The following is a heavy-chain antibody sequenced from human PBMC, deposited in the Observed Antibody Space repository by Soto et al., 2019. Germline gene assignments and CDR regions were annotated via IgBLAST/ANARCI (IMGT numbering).Heavy chain of an antibody. D-gene: IGHD2-2*01. J-gene: IGHJ4*02. CDR1: GGTFSSYR. CDR3: AREVSSSRFDS. CDR2: IMPIFATP. V-gene: IGHV1-69*01. Sequence: QVQLEQSGAEVKKPGPSVKLSCKSSGGTFSSYRISWVRQAPGQGVEWMGGIMPIFATPKYAQKFQGRVTISADESTSTAYLEVRSLTSDDTAVYYCAREVSSSRFDSWGQGTLVTVSS.